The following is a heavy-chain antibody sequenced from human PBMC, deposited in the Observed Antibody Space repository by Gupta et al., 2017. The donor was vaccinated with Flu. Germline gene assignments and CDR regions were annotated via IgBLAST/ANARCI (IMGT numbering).Heavy chain of an antibody. Sequence: QVLQQESGPRLMKPSETLTLTCHVSGDSVRSGTHCWSWIRQPPGKGLEWIGFVFYTGTTKYASSLTTRVHLSVDTSKNQFALNLTSVTAADTAIYYCAREYYDNSRRFDLWGRGTPVTVSS. CDR3: AREYYDNSRRFDL. CDR1: GDSVRSGTHC. CDR2: VFYTGTT. J-gene: IGHJ2*01. D-gene: IGHD3-9*01. V-gene: IGHV4-61*01.